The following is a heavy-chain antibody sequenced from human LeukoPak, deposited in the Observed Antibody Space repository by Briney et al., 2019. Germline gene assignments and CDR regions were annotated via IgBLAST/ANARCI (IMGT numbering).Heavy chain of an antibody. J-gene: IGHJ1*01. V-gene: IGHV4-31*03. CDR3: AKAGSVIAMDS. CDR1: GASISSGGHY. D-gene: IGHD3/OR15-3a*01. CDR2: VYYSGST. Sequence: SQTLSLTCTVSGASISSGGHYWNWIRQHPGKGLEWIGYVYYSGSTFYNPSLRSRLSISLDTSKNQFSLEMTSVTAADTAVYYCAKAGSVIAMDSWGQGTPVTVSS.